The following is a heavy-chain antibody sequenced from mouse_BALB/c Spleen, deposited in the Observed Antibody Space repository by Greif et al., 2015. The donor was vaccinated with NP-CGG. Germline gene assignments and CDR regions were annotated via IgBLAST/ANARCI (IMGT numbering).Heavy chain of an antibody. Sequence: LEESGPELVKPGASVKISCKASGYTFTDYYINWVKQKPGQGLEWIGWIYPGSGNTKYNEKFKGKATLTVDTSSSTAYMQLSSLTSGDTAVYFCARRTGTEAMDYWGQGTSVIVSS. CDR1: GYTFTDYY. CDR2: IYPGSGNT. D-gene: IGHD4-1*01. V-gene: IGHV1-84*02. J-gene: IGHJ4*01. CDR3: ARRTGTEAMDY.